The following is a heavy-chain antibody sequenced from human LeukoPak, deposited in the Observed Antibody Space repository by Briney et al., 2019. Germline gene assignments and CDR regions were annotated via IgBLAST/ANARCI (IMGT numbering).Heavy chain of an antibody. V-gene: IGHV3-48*02. CDR1: GFTFSSYS. CDR3: GRTDGMDV. Sequence: GGSLRLSCADSGFTFSSYSMKWVRQAPGKGLEWVSYISSSSSTIYYADSVRGRFTTSRDNAKNSVDLQMNSLRDEDTVGYDWGRTDGMDVWGQGTTVTVSS. J-gene: IGHJ6*02. CDR2: ISSSSSTI.